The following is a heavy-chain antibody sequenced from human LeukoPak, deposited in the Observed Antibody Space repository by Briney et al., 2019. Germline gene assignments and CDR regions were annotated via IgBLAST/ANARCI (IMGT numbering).Heavy chain of an antibody. J-gene: IGHJ4*02. CDR1: GYTFTSYG. CDR3: ARDEDYGIFVNVDY. Sequence: ASVKVSCKASGYTFTSYGINWVRQAPGQGLEWMGWISTYNGNTKYAEKFQGRVTMTTDTPTSTAYMELRSLRSDDTAVYYCARDEDYGIFVNVDYWGQGTLVTVSS. V-gene: IGHV1-18*01. CDR2: ISTYNGNT. D-gene: IGHD4-17*01.